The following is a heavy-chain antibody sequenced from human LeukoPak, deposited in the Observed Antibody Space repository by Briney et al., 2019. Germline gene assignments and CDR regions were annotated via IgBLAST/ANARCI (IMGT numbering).Heavy chain of an antibody. J-gene: IGHJ4*02. CDR2: ISGSGGST. CDR1: GFTYSTYD. CDR3: AKALAAAGTGNYFDY. V-gene: IGHV3-23*01. Sequence: GGSVRLFCASSGFTYSTYDMPGVRQPPAKGLEGVPAISGSGGSTYYADSGEGRFSTSRDNSKNTLYLQMNSVRAEETAVYYCAKALAAAGTGNYFDYWGQGTLVTVSS. D-gene: IGHD6-13*01.